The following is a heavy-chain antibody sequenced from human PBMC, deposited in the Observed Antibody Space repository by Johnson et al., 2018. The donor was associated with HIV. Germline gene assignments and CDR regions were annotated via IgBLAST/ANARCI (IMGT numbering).Heavy chain of an antibody. D-gene: IGHD2-15*01. V-gene: IGHV3-23*04. CDR2: ISGSGGST. CDR1: GFTFSSYA. J-gene: IGHJ3*02. CDR3: ARVALVVYAFDI. Sequence: VQLVESGGGLVQPGGSLRLSCAASGFTFSSYAMSWVRQAPGKGLEWVSAISGSGGSTYHADYVQGRFTISRDNTKNTLYLQMTSLRAEDTAVYYCARVALVVYAFDIWGQGTMVTVSS.